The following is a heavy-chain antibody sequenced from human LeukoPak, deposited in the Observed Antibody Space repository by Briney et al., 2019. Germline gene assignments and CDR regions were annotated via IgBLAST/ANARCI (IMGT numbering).Heavy chain of an antibody. CDR2: INWNGGST. CDR3: ARAFSSYWPNDY. D-gene: IGHD2-15*01. J-gene: IGHJ4*02. Sequence: PGGSLRLSCAASGFTVSSNYMSWVRQAPGKGLEWVSGINWNGGSTGYADSVKGRFTISRDNAKNSLYLQMNSLRAEDTALYYCARAFSSYWPNDYWGQGTLVTVSS. V-gene: IGHV3-20*04. CDR1: GFTVSSNY.